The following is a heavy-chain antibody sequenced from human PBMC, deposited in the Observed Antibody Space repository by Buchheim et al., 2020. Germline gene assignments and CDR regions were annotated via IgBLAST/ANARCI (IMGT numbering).Heavy chain of an antibody. J-gene: IGHJ1*01. Sequence: QVQLQESGPGQVKPSETLSLTCTVSGGSTSSDYWSWIRQSPGKGLEWIGCIFYSGNTHYNPSLKSRVTISSDKSKNQFSLKLNSVTAADTAVYYCARGSGNSWHLLHWGQGTL. V-gene: IGHV4-59*01. D-gene: IGHD6-13*01. CDR1: GGSTSSDY. CDR3: ARGSGNSWHLLH. CDR2: IFYSGNT.